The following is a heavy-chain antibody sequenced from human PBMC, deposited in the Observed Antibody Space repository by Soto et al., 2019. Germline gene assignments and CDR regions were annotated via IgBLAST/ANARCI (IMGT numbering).Heavy chain of an antibody. CDR3: AKLPYSSSWPNWFDP. D-gene: IGHD6-13*01. CDR2: ISYDGSNK. CDR1: GFTFSSYA. V-gene: IGHV3-30*04. Sequence: SGGSLRLSCAASGFTFSSYAMHWVRQAPGKGLEWVAVISYDGSNKYYADSVKGRFTISRDNSKNTLYLQMNSLRAEDTAVYYCAKLPYSSSWPNWFDPWGQGT. J-gene: IGHJ5*02.